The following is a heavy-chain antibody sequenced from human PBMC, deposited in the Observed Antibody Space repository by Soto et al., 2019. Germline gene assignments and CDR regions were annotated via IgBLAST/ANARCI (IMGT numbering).Heavy chain of an antibody. CDR1: GFTFSSYA. J-gene: IGHJ4*02. CDR2: ISGSGGST. V-gene: IGHV3-23*01. Sequence: GGSLRLSCAASGFTFSSYAMSWVRQAPGKGLEWVSAISGSGGSTYYADSVKGRFTISRDNSKNTLYLQMNSLRAEDTAVYYCAKEMYRAKEAARDYYFDYWGQGTLVTVSS. D-gene: IGHD6-6*01. CDR3: AKEMYRAKEAARDYYFDY.